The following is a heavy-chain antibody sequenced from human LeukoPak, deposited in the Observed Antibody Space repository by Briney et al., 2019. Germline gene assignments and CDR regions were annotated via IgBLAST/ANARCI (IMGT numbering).Heavy chain of an antibody. CDR2: IYHSGST. D-gene: IGHD6-19*01. Sequence: PSETLSLTCAVSGYSISSGYYWGWIRPPPGKGLEWTGIIYHSGSTYYNPSLKRRVTISVDTSKNQFSLKLSSVTAADTAVYYCARAVGSGWYSDYYFDYWGQGTLVTVSS. J-gene: IGHJ4*02. V-gene: IGHV4-38-2*01. CDR3: ARAVGSGWYSDYYFDY. CDR1: GYSISSGYY.